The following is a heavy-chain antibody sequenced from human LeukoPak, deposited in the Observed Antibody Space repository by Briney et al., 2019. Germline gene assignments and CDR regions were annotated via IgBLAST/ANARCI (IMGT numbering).Heavy chain of an antibody. CDR3: ARGGPPQLGYCSGGSCYVTHWFDP. J-gene: IGHJ5*02. Sequence: GGSLRLSCAASGFTFSGSAMPWVRQASGKGLEWVGRIRSKANSYATAYAASVKGRFTISRDDSKNTAYLQMNSLKTEDTAVYYCARGGPPQLGYCSGGSCYVTHWFDPWGQGTLVTVSS. CDR2: IRSKANSYAT. V-gene: IGHV3-73*01. CDR1: GFTFSGSA. D-gene: IGHD2-15*01.